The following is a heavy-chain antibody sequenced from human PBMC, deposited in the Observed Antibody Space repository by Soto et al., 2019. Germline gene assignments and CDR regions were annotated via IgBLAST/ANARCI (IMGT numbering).Heavy chain of an antibody. CDR1: GYTFTSYA. CDR2: INAGNGNT. V-gene: IGHV1-3*01. J-gene: IGHJ4*02. Sequence: ASVKVSCKASGYTFTSYAMHWVRQAPGQRLEWMGWINAGNGNTKYSQKFQGRVTITRDTSASTAYMELSSLRSEDTAVYYCARDPGDSYGSYYFDCWGQGTLVTVSS. D-gene: IGHD5-18*01. CDR3: ARDPGDSYGSYYFDC.